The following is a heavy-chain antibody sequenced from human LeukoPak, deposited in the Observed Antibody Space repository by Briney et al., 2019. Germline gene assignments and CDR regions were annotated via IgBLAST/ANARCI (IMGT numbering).Heavy chain of an antibody. J-gene: IGHJ4*02. CDR2: IYSGGST. CDR1: GFTVNNDF. D-gene: IGHD1-26*01. CDR3: ARDSGATRNIDY. Sequence: GGSLRLSCAASGFTVNNDFMSWVRQAPGRGLEWVSVIYSGGSTYYADSVRGRFTISRDNSKNTLYLQMNSLRADDTAVYFCARDSGATRNIDYWGQGTQVTVSS. V-gene: IGHV3-53*01.